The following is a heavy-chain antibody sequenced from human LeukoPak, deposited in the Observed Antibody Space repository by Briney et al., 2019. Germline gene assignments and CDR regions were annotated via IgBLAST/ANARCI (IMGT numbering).Heavy chain of an antibody. Sequence: PSETLFLTCTVSGGSISGFRWTWIRQPPGKGLQWIGYSYSDGNSKQHPSLKSRVTISVDTSKKQFSLKLTSVTAADTAVYFYARVDSCGGDYCIDYWGQGTLVTVSS. V-gene: IGHV4-59*01. D-gene: IGHD2-21*01. J-gene: IGHJ4*02. CDR2: SYSDGNS. CDR3: ARVDSCGGDYCIDY. CDR1: GGSISGFR.